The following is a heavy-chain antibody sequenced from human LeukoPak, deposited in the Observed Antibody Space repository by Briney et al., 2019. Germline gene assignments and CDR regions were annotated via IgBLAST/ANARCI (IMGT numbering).Heavy chain of an antibody. J-gene: IGHJ4*02. Sequence: VASVKVSCKASGYTFTGYYMHWVRQAPGQGLEWMGWINPNSGGTNYAQKFQGWVTMTRDTSISTAYMELSRLRSDDTAVYYCARATGKDILTGRKLDNWGQGTLVTVSS. CDR3: ARATGKDILTGRKLDN. CDR2: INPNSGGT. CDR1: GYTFTGYY. D-gene: IGHD3-9*01. V-gene: IGHV1-2*04.